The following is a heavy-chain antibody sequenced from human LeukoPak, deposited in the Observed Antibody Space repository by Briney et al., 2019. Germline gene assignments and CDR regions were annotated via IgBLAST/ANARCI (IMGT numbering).Heavy chain of an antibody. J-gene: IGHJ6*02. CDR2: IYSGGST. V-gene: IGHV3-66*02. CDR1: GFTVSSNY. CDR3: AGEQLLPDYYYYGVDV. Sequence: GGSLRLSCAASGFTVSSNYMSWVRQAPGKGLEWVSVIYSGGSTYYADSVKGRFTISRDNSKNTLYLQMNSLRAEDTAVYYCAGEQLLPDYYYYGVDVWGQGTTVTVSS. D-gene: IGHD6-6*01.